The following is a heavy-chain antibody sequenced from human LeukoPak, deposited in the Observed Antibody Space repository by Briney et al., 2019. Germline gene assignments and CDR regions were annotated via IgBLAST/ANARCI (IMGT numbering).Heavy chain of an antibody. V-gene: IGHV3-30*02. J-gene: IGHJ4*02. CDR2: IRYDGSNK. CDR3: AKDLELSEVAVAGCGY. Sequence: GGSLRLSCAASGFTFSSYGMHWVRQAPGKGLEWVAFIRYDGSNKYYADSVKGRFTISRDNSKNTLYLQMNSLRAEDTAVYYRAKDLELSEVAVAGCGYWGQGTLVTVSS. CDR1: GFTFSSYG. D-gene: IGHD6-19*01.